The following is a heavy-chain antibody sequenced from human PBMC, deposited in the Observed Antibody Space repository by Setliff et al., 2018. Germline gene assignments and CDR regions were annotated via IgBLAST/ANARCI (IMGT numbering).Heavy chain of an antibody. CDR1: GGTFSSYA. J-gene: IGHJ6*03. CDR3: ARARWWPLLDYYMDV. V-gene: IGHV1-18*01. CDR2: ISAYNGNT. D-gene: IGHD2-8*02. Sequence: ASVKVSCKASGGTFSSYAISWARQAPGQGLEWMGWISAYNGNTNYAQKLQGRVTMTTDTSTSTAYMELRSLRSDDTAVYYCARARWWPLLDYYMDVWGKGTTVTVSS.